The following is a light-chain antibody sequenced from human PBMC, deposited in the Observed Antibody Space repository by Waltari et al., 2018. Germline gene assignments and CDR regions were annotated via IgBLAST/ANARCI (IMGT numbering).Light chain of an antibody. CDR1: QSLLHSDGNTH. J-gene: IGKJ2*01. Sequence: DVVMTQSPLSLPVTLGQPASISCKSSQSLLHSDGNTHLNWFHQRPGQSPRRLIYRVSNRDPGVPDRFSGGGSGTDFTLKISRVEAEDVGVYYCMQGTHWPYTFGQGTRLDIK. CDR3: MQGTHWPYT. CDR2: RVS. V-gene: IGKV2-30*02.